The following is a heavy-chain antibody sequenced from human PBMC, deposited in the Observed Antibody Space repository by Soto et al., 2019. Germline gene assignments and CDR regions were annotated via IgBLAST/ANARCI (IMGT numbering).Heavy chain of an antibody. Sequence: QVQLVESWGGVVQPGRSLRLSCAASGFTFSDYAMHWVRQAPGKGLEWVAVVAYDGRSKYYADSVKGRFTISRDNSRTTVLLQMNSLRDEDTAMYYCARDDILVIPGGSYNYGLDVWGHGTTVTVSS. CDR1: GFTFSDYA. CDR3: ARDDILVIPGGSYNYGLDV. J-gene: IGHJ6*02. V-gene: IGHV3-30*04. CDR2: VAYDGRSK. D-gene: IGHD2-2*01.